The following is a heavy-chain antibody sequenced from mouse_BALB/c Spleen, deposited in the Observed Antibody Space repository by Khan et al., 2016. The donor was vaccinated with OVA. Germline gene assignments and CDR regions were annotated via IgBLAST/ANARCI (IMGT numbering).Heavy chain of an antibody. CDR1: GYTFTNYR. J-gene: IGHJ1*01. Sequence: QIQLVQSGPELKKPGETVKISCKASGYTFTNYRMNWMKQAPGKGLKWMGWINTYTGEPAYADDFKGRFAFSLETSAGTAYLQINNLKNEDMATXFWARETTYWYFDVWGAGTTVTVSS. CDR3: ARETTYWYFDV. D-gene: IGHD2-1*01. V-gene: IGHV9-1*02. CDR2: INTYTGEP.